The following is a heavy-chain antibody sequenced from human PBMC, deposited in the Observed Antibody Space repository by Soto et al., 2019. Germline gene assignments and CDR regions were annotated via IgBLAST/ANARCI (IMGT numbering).Heavy chain of an antibody. Sequence: PSETLSLTCTVSGGSIRNGDYYWTWIRQSPGKGLEWIGYISNSGSTGYNPSLKTRLSMSVDRSKNQFTLRLTSVTAADTAVYFCATESGSTYGYFDHWGQGTQVTVSS. V-gene: IGHV4-30-4*01. CDR2: ISNSGST. CDR1: GGSIRNGDYY. CDR3: ATESGSTYGYFDH. D-gene: IGHD5-18*01. J-gene: IGHJ4*02.